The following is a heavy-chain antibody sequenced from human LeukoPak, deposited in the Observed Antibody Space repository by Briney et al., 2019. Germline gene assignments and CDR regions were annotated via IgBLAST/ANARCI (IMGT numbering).Heavy chain of an antibody. J-gene: IGHJ6*02. CDR2: IYYSGST. CDR3: ARDRRDSSGYYYYYGMDV. V-gene: IGHV4-31*03. CDR1: GGSIGSGGYY. D-gene: IGHD3-22*01. Sequence: KPSETLSLTCTVSGGSIGSGGYYWSWIRQHPGKGLEWIGYIYYSGSTYYNPSLKSRVTISVDTSKNQFSLKLSSVTAADTAVYYCARDRRDSSGYYYYYGMDVWGQGTTVTVSS.